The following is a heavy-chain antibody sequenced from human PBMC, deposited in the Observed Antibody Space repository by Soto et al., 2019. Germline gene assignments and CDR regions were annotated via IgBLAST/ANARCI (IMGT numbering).Heavy chain of an antibody. V-gene: IGHV4-4*02. D-gene: IGHD5-18*01. CDR3: ALYSYGYWEDYYYGMDV. CDR1: GGLISSGHW. J-gene: IGHJ6*02. CDR2: IYHSGST. Sequence: SETLSITCAVCGGLISSGHWLSWDRQPPGKGLEWIGEIYHSGSTNYNPPLKSRVTISVDKSKNQFSLKLSSVTAADTAVYYCALYSYGYWEDYYYGMDVWGQGTTVTVSS.